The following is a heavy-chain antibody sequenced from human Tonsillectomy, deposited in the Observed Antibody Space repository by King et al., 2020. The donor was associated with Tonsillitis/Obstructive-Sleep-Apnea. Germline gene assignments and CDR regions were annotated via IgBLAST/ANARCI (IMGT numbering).Heavy chain of an antibody. J-gene: IGHJ4*02. CDR2: ISYDGSNK. D-gene: IGHD5-12*01. CDR1: GFTFSSYA. V-gene: IGHV3-30*01. CDR3: AREDIVAPVSFDY. Sequence: VQLVESGGGVVQPGRSLRLSCAASGFTFSSYAMHWVRQAPGKGLEWVAVISYDGSNKYYADSVKGRFTISRDNSKNTLYLQMNSLIAESTAVYYCAREDIVAPVSFDYWGQGTLVTVSS.